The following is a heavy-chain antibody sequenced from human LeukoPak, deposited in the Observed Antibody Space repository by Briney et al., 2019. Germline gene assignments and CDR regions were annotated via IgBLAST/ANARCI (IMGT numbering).Heavy chain of an antibody. CDR2: IHYSGST. Sequence: SETLSLTCTVSGGSINSSSYYWGWIRQPPGKGLEWIGSIHYSGSTNYNPSLKSRVTISVDTSKNQFSLKLSSVTAADTAVYYCARGYCSGGSCYSYYYYNYMDVWGKGTTVTVSS. V-gene: IGHV4-39*07. D-gene: IGHD2-15*01. J-gene: IGHJ6*03. CDR1: GGSINSSSYY. CDR3: ARGYCSGGSCYSYYYYNYMDV.